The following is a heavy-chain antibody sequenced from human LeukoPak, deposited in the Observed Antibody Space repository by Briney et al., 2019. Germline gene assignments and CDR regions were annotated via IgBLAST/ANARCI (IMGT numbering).Heavy chain of an antibody. Sequence: SVKVSCKASGGTFSSYAISWVRQAPGQGLEWVGGIIPIFGTANYAQKFQGRVTITTDESTSTAYMELSSLRSEDTAVYYCASSANYDSSGYWVWGQGTLVAVSS. J-gene: IGHJ4*02. V-gene: IGHV1-69*05. D-gene: IGHD3-22*01. CDR1: GGTFSSYA. CDR3: ASSANYDSSGYWV. CDR2: IIPIFGTA.